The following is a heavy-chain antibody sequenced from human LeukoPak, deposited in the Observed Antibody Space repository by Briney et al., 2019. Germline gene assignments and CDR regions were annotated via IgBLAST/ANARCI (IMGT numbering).Heavy chain of an antibody. CDR1: GFTFNRYW. CDR2: ISPDGNSA. D-gene: IGHD3/OR15-3a*01. CDR3: VSLDGVYYYHMDV. Sequence: RPGGSLRLSCAASGFTFNRYWMHWVRQAPGKGLVWVSRISPDGNSATYADSVKGRFTTSRDNAKNTLYLQMNSLRAEDSAVYYCVSLDGVYYYHMDVWGQGTTVIVSS. V-gene: IGHV3-74*03. J-gene: IGHJ6*02.